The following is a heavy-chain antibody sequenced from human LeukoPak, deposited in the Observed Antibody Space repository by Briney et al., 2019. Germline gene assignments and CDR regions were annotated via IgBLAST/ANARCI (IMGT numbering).Heavy chain of an antibody. CDR1: GFAISTYA. CDR3: ARGDY. Sequence: GGSLRLSCAASGFAISTYAMARVRQAPGKGLEWISSLSSGRSPSYSDSLEGRLTMSSDNARNTLYLQMNSLRAEDTAVYYCARGDYWGQGTLVTVSS. J-gene: IGHJ4*02. V-gene: IGHV3-69-1*01. CDR2: LSSGRSP.